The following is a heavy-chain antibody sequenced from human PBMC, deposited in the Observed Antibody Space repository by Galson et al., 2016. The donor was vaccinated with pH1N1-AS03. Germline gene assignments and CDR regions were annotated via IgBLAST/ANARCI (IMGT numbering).Heavy chain of an antibody. CDR3: TRHPRRAAGGLGGFDP. CDR1: GFNFSASA. CDR2: IRAKAYNYAT. V-gene: IGHV3-73*01. Sequence: LRLSCAASGFNFSASAMHWVRQTSGKGLEWIGRIRAKAYNYATEYAAPVRGRFTISKDDSKNTAFLQMSSLKIEDTAVYYCTRHPRRAAGGLGGFDPWGQGTLVTVSS. D-gene: IGHD6-13*01. J-gene: IGHJ5*02.